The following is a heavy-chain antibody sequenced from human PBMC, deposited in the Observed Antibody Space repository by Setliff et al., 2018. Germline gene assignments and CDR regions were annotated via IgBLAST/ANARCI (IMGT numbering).Heavy chain of an antibody. CDR3: ARDGFEIVVVPAAIYYYYYMDV. CDR2: INAGNGNT. V-gene: IGHV1-3*01. D-gene: IGHD2-2*01. CDR1: GHTFTSYA. Sequence: GASVKVSCKASGHTFTSYAMHWVRQAPGQRLEWMGWINAGNGNTKYSQKFQGRVTITRDTSASTAYMELSSLRSEDTAVYYCARDGFEIVVVPAAIYYYYYMDVWGKGTTVTVSS. J-gene: IGHJ6*03.